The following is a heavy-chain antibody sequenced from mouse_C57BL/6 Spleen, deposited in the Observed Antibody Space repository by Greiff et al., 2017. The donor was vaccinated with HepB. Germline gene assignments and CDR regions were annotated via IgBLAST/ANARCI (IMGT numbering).Heavy chain of an antibody. D-gene: IGHD4-1*01. V-gene: IGHV5-6*01. J-gene: IGHJ2*01. CDR2: ISSGGSYT. CDR3: ARQLTGTGDFDY. Sequence: EVHLVESGGDLVKPGGSLKLSCAASGFTFSSYGMSWVRQTPDKRLEWVATISSGGSYTYYPDSVKGRFTISRDNAKNTLYLQMSSLKSEDTAMYYCARQLTGTGDFDYWGQGTTLTVSS. CDR1: GFTFSSYG.